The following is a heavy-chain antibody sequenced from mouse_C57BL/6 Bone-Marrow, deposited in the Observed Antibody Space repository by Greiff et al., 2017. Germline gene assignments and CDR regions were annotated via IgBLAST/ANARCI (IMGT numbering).Heavy chain of an antibody. J-gene: IGHJ4*01. V-gene: IGHV1-55*01. CDR2: IYPGSGST. Sequence: VQLQQSGAELVKPGASVKMSCKASGYTFTSYWITWVKQRPGQGLEWIGDIYPGSGSTNYNEKFKSKATLTVDTSSSTAYMQLSSLTSEDSAVYYCAREVTEDYYAMDYWGQGTSVTVSS. CDR3: AREVTEDYYAMDY. D-gene: IGHD2-2*01. CDR1: GYTFTSYW.